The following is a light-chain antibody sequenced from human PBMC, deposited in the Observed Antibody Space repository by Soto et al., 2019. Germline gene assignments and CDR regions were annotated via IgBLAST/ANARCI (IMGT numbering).Light chain of an antibody. Sequence: VLTQSPATLSLSPGERATLSCRASQSVDIYLAWYQQRPGQPPRLLIYDASNRATGIPARFSGSGSGTDFTLTISSLEPEDFAVYYCQQRQHWPQLTFGGGTRVEIK. CDR1: QSVDIY. J-gene: IGKJ4*01. CDR2: DAS. CDR3: QQRQHWPQLT. V-gene: IGKV3-11*01.